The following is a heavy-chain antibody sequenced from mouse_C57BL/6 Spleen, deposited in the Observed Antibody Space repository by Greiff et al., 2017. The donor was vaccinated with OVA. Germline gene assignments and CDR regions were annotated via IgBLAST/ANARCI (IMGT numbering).Heavy chain of an antibody. J-gene: IGHJ2*01. Sequence: EVQLVESGGDLVKPGGSLKLSCAASGFTFSSYGMSWVRQTPDKRLEWVATISSGGSYTYYPDSVKGRFTISRDNAKNTLYLQRSSLKSEDTAMYYCARQIYYGNYVDYWGQGTTLTVSS. CDR2: ISSGGSYT. V-gene: IGHV5-6*01. CDR3: ARQIYYGNYVDY. CDR1: GFTFSSYG. D-gene: IGHD2-1*01.